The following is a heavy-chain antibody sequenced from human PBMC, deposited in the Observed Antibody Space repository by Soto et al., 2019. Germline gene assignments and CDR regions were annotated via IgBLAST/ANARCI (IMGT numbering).Heavy chain of an antibody. D-gene: IGHD1-26*01. CDR2: IWPDGDIE. V-gene: IGHV3-33*06. J-gene: IGHJ5*02. CDR1: GFTFYNYG. Sequence: QVQLVESGGGVVQPGRSLRLSCIASGFTFYNYGMHWVRQAPGKGLEWVAAIWPDGDIEHYPDSVKGRFTISRDNSRNTVYLQMNSLRAEDTAMYYCAKVGMVAATQMDWFDPWGQGTLVIVSS. CDR3: AKVGMVAATQMDWFDP.